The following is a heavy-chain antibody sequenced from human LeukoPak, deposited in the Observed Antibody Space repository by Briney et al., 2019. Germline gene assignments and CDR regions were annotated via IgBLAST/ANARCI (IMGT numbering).Heavy chain of an antibody. D-gene: IGHD6-19*01. CDR1: GFTFDDYA. J-gene: IGHJ4*02. CDR2: ISWNSGSI. V-gene: IGHV3-9*01. CDR3: AKAKYSSGWYDY. Sequence: GRSLRLSCAASGFTFDDYAMHWVRQAPGKGLEWVSGISWNSGSIGYADSVKGRFTISRDNAKNSLYLQMNSLRAEDTALYYCAKAKYSSGWYDYRGQGTLVTVSS.